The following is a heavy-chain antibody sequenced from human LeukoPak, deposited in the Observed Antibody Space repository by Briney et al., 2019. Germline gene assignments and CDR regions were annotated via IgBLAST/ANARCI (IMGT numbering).Heavy chain of an antibody. CDR2: IKQDGSEK. V-gene: IGHV3-7*01. J-gene: IGHJ4*02. CDR3: ARWLELMRNFDW. D-gene: IGHD5-24*01. Sequence: PGGSLRLSCVGSGFTLSDYWMSWVRQAPEKGLEWVANIKQDGSEKDYVDALKGRFTISRDNAKNSLYLQMNSLRAEDTAVYYCARWLELMRNFDWWGQGTLVTVSS. CDR1: GFTLSDYW.